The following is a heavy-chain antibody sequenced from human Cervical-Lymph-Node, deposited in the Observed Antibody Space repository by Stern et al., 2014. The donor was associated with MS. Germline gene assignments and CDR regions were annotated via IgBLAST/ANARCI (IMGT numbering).Heavy chain of an antibody. CDR1: GFSFEDYG. D-gene: IGHD3-16*01. Sequence: VQLVQSGGGLVQPGRSLRLSCAASGFSFEDYGMHLVPPAPGTGLDWVAGITLARGNLDYSDSGKGRFTISRDNAKNSLYLQMNSLRVEDTALYFCTKDLDGGRHDYVRGTWGAFDFWGQGTMVTVSS. J-gene: IGHJ3*01. V-gene: IGHV3-9*01. CDR2: ITLARGNL. CDR3: TKDLDGGRHDYVRGTWGAFDF.